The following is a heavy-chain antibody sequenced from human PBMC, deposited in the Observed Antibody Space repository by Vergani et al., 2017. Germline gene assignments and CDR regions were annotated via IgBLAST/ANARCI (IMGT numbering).Heavy chain of an antibody. CDR2: IRDDAGDT. V-gene: IGHV3-7*01. CDR3: ARDYSPVGVDDAFDI. Sequence: DVQLLESGGGLVQPGGSLSLSCAASGFIFSKNAMTWVRQTPGKGLEWVASIRDDAGDTHYLDSVKGRFTISRDNAKNSLYLQMNSLTAEDTAVYYCARDYSPVGVDDAFDIWGQGTVVTVSS. CDR1: GFIFSKNA. J-gene: IGHJ3*02. D-gene: IGHD6-13*01.